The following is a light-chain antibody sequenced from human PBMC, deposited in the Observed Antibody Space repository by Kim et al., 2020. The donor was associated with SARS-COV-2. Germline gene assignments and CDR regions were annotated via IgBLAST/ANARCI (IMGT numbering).Light chain of an antibody. V-gene: IGLV1-44*01. CDR3: ASWDDTLSDWV. CDR2: NNN. Sequence: QSVLTQPPSASVTPGQRVTISCSGSSSNIGSNSVNWYQQVPGTAPKVLIYNNNQRPSGVPDRFSASKSGTSASLAISGLQSEDEADYYCASWDDTLSDWVFGGGTQLTVL. J-gene: IGLJ3*02. CDR1: SSNIGSNS.